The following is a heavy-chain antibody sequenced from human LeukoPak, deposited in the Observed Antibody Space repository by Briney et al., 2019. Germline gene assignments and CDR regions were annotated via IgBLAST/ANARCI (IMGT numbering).Heavy chain of an antibody. CDR1: GFTFSTYW. J-gene: IGHJ4*02. Sequence: GGSLRLSCTASGFTFSTYWMSWVRQAPEKGLEWVANTREDGSEKYYVDSVKGRFTISRDNAKNSLYLQMNSLRAEDTAVYYCARELAGHYYGSGSSFDYWGQGTLVTVSS. CDR2: TREDGSEK. D-gene: IGHD3-10*01. V-gene: IGHV3-7*01. CDR3: ARELAGHYYGSGSSFDY.